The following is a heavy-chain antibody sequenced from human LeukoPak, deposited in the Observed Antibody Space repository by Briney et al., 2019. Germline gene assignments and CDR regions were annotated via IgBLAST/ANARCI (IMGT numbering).Heavy chain of an antibody. CDR1: GFTVSSNS. V-gene: IGHV3-53*01. CDR2: IYSGST. J-gene: IGHJ4*02. D-gene: IGHD6-13*01. CDR3: AKDPSSSWFGDYFDY. Sequence: GGSLGLSCTVSGFTVSSNSMSWVRQAPGKGLEWVSFIYSGSTHYSDSVKGRFTISRDNSKNTLYLQMNSLRAEDTAVYYCAKDPSSSWFGDYFDYWGQGTLVIVSS.